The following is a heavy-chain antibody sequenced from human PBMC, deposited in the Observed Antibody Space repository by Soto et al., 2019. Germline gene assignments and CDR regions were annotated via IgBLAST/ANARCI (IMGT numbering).Heavy chain of an antibody. CDR1: GFTFSSFW. Sequence: GSLRLFCVASGFTFSSFWMCWIRQTPGKGLEWVTNMNADGSEIAYADSVRGRFTVSRDNAKNSVYLQVNSLTVEDTAVYFCARDFSYQRFDHWGQGALVTVSS. D-gene: IGHD3-16*02. V-gene: IGHV3-7*01. CDR3: ARDFSYQRFDH. CDR2: MNADGSEI. J-gene: IGHJ4*02.